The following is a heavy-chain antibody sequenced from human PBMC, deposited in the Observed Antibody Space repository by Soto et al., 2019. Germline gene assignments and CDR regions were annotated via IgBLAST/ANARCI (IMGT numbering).Heavy chain of an antibody. V-gene: IGHV4-61*01. J-gene: IGHJ4*02. CDR2: IYYSGST. Sequence: PSETLSLTCTVSGGSVSSGSYYWSWIRQPPGKGLEWIGYIYYSGSTNYNPSLKSRVTISVDTSKNQFSLKLSSVTAADTAVYNCARGLKXCSGGSCYIGPDDYWGQGTLVTVSS. CDR3: ARGLKXCSGGSCYIGPDDY. CDR1: GGSVSSGSYY. D-gene: IGHD2-15*01.